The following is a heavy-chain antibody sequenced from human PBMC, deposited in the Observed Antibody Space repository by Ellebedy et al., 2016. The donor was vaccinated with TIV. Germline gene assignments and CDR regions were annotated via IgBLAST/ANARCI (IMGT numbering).Heavy chain of an antibody. Sequence: GGSLRLXXAAPGFTFSSYGMHWVRQAPGKGLEWVAVIWYDGSNKYYADSVKGRFTISRDNSKNTLYLQMNSLRAEDTAVYYCARGPRDGYNFLPDYWGQGTLVTVSS. J-gene: IGHJ4*02. V-gene: IGHV3-33*01. CDR2: IWYDGSNK. CDR1: GFTFSSYG. D-gene: IGHD5-24*01. CDR3: ARGPRDGYNFLPDY.